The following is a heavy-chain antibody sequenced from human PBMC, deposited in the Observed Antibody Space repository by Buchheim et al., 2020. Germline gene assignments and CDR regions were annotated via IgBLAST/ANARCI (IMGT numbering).Heavy chain of an antibody. J-gene: IGHJ4*02. CDR1: DGSISSGDYY. D-gene: IGHD3-10*01. V-gene: IGHV4-30-4*01. CDR3: ARGGAYYGSGSYPDY. CDR2: IYYSGST. Sequence: QVQLQESGPGLVKPSQTLSLTCTVSDGSISSGDYYWSWIRQPPGKGLEWIGYIYYSGSTYYNPSLKSRVTISADTSTNQFSLKLSSVTAADTAVYYCARGGAYYGSGSYPDYWGQGTL.